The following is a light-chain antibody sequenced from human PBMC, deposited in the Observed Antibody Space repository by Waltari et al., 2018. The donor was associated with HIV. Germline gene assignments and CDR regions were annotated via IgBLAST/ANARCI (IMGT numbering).Light chain of an antibody. Sequence: QSVLTQPPSASGTPGQRVTISCSGSSSNIGSHYVYWYQQLPGTAPKLLIDRNNQRPSGVPDRFSGSKSGTSASLAISGLRSEDEADYYCAAWDSSLSAPVFGGGTKLTVL. V-gene: IGLV1-47*01. J-gene: IGLJ3*02. CDR3: AAWDSSLSAPV. CDR2: RNN. CDR1: SSNIGSHY.